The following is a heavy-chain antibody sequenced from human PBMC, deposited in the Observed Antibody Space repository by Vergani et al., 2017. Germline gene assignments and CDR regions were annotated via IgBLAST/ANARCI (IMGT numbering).Heavy chain of an antibody. CDR1: GGSISSSSYY. CDR3: ARLRSYYDSSGYYY. V-gene: IGHV4-39*01. D-gene: IGHD3-22*01. J-gene: IGHJ4*02. Sequence: QLQLQESGPGLVKPSETLSLTCTVSGGSISSSSYYWGWIRQPPGKGLEWIGSIYYSGSTYYNPSLKSRVTISVDTSKNQFSLKLSSVTAADTAVYYCARLRSYYDSSGYYYWGQGTLVTVSS. CDR2: IYYSGST.